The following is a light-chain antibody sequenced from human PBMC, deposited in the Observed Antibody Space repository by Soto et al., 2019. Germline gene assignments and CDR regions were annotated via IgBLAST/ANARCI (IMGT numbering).Light chain of an antibody. CDR1: QSVNIY. CDR3: QQYDDWLRLT. J-gene: IGKJ4*01. V-gene: IGKV3D-15*01. CDR2: GAS. Sequence: GERATLSCRASQSVNIYLAWYQQKPGQAPRLLIFGASYRATGIPARFSGSGSGTEFNLTISSLQSEDFAVYFCQQYDDWLRLTFGGGTKVDI.